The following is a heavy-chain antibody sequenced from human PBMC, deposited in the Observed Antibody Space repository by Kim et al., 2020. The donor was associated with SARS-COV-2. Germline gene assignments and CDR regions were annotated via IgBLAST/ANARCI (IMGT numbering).Heavy chain of an antibody. J-gene: IGHJ5*02. V-gene: IGHV1-2*04. D-gene: IGHD6-19*01. Sequence: ASVKVSCKASGYTFTGYYMHWVRQAPGQGLEWMGWINPNSGGTNYAQKFQGWVTMTRDTSISTAYMELSRLRSDDTAVYYCARGLYSSGWYRGNWFDPWGQGTLVTVSS. CDR2: INPNSGGT. CDR3: ARGLYSSGWYRGNWFDP. CDR1: GYTFTGYY.